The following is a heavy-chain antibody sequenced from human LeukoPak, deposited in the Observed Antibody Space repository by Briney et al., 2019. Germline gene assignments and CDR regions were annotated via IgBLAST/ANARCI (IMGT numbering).Heavy chain of an antibody. CDR1: GGSLSSHY. CDR2: IYYSGTT. CDR3: ARGVYIAAAQYGY. Sequence: PSETLSLTCTVSGGSLSSHYWSWIRQPPGKGLEWIGYIYYSGTTNYNPSLKSRVTISVDTSKNQFSLKLSSVTAADAAVYYCARGVYIAAAQYGYWGQGTLVTVSS. J-gene: IGHJ4*02. V-gene: IGHV4-59*11. D-gene: IGHD6-13*01.